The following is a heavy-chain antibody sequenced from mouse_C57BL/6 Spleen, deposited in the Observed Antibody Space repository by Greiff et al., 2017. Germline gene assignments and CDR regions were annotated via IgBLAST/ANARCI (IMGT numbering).Heavy chain of an antibody. D-gene: IGHD1-1*01. CDR3: ARRITTVVAPLDY. Sequence: VKLQQPGAELVKPGASVKMSCKASGYTFTSYWITWVKQRPGQGLEWIGDIYPGSGSTNYNEKFKSKATLTVDTSSSTAYMQLSSLTSEDSAVYYCARRITTVVAPLDYWGQGTTLTVSS. V-gene: IGHV1-55*01. J-gene: IGHJ2*01. CDR2: IYPGSGST. CDR1: GYTFTSYW.